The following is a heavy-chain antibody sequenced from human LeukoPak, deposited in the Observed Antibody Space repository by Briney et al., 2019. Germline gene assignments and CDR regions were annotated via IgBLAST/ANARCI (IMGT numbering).Heavy chain of an antibody. D-gene: IGHD5-18*01. CDR1: GFTFSSYA. CDR3: AKERGSNYGSHFDY. V-gene: IGHV3-23*01. Sequence: GGSLRLSCAASGFTFSSYAMSWVRQAPGKGLEWVSCISGSGGSTYHADSVKGRFTISRDNSKNTLYLQMNSLRAEDTAVYYCAKERGSNYGSHFDYWGQGTLVTVSS. CDR2: ISGSGGST. J-gene: IGHJ4*02.